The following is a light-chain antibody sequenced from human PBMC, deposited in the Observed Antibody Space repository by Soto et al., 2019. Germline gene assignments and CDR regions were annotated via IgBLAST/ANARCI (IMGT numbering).Light chain of an antibody. V-gene: IGKV1-33*01. J-gene: IGKJ3*01. CDR1: QDISNF. CDR2: DAS. Sequence: DIQMTQSPSSLSASVGDSVAITCRASQDISNFLNWYQHTPGKAPKLLTYDASDLETVVPSRFSRTGSGTEFTFTIRNVQHEDTATYYCQQYDALPFTFGPGTNVQIK. CDR3: QQYDALPFT.